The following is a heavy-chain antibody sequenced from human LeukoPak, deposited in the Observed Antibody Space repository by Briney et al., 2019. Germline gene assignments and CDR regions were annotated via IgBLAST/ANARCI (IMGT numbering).Heavy chain of an antibody. CDR2: IVVGSGNT. D-gene: IGHD3-22*01. CDR1: GFTFTSSA. J-gene: IGHJ3*02. CDR3: AADPYPTYYYDSSGYLVPDAFDI. Sequence: SVKVSCKASGFTFTSSAMQWVRQARGQRLEWIGWIVVGSGNTNYAQTFKERVTITRDMSTSTAYMELSSMSSEDTAVYYCAADPYPTYYYDSSGYLVPDAFDIWGQGTMVTVSS. V-gene: IGHV1-58*02.